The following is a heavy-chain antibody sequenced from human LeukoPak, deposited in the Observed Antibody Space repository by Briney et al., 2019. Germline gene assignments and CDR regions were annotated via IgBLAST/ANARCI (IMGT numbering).Heavy chain of an antibody. D-gene: IGHD6-13*01. Sequence: PGGSLRLSCAASGFTFSSYGMHWVRQAPGKGLEWVAVISYDGSNKYCADSVKGRFTISRDNSKNTLYLQMNSLRAEDTAVYYCARENPRIAAAGTPSWGQGTLVTVSS. CDR3: ARENPRIAAAGTPS. CDR2: ISYDGSNK. CDR1: GFTFSSYG. V-gene: IGHV3-30*19. J-gene: IGHJ5*02.